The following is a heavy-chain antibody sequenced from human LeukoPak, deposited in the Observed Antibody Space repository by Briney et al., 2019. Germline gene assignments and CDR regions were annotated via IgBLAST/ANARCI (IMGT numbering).Heavy chain of an antibody. CDR2: ISTNTGNP. J-gene: IGHJ4*02. V-gene: IGHV7-4-1*02. D-gene: IGHD3-3*02. CDR3: AAFDVGDY. CDR1: GYTFTSYS. Sequence: GASVKVSCKASGYTFTSYSVNWVRQAPGQGLEWMGWISTNTGNPTYAQGFTGRFVFSLDTSVSTAYLQISSLKAEDTAVYYCAAFDVGDYWGQGTLVTVSS.